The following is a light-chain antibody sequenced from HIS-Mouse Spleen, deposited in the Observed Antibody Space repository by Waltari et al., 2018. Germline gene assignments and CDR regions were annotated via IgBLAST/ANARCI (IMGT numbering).Light chain of an antibody. CDR3: QQLNSYPWT. Sequence: DIQLTQSPSLLSASVGARVTITFRASQGISSYLAWYQQKPGKAPKLLIYAASTLQSGVPSRFSGSGSGTEFTLTISSLQPEDFATYYCQQLNSYPWTFGQGTKVEIK. CDR1: QGISSY. CDR2: AAS. V-gene: IGKV1-9*01. J-gene: IGKJ1*01.